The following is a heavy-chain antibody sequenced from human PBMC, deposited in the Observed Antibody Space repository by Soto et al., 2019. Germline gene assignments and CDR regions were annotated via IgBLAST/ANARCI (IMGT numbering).Heavy chain of an antibody. D-gene: IGHD3-3*01. CDR3: ARGRLGGFLDSPRSGAFDI. CDR1: GYTFTGYY. V-gene: IGHV1-2*04. CDR2: INPNRGGT. J-gene: IGHJ3*02. Sequence: ASVKVSCKAPGYTFTGYYMHWVRQAPGQGLEWMGWINPNRGGTNYAQKFQGWVTMTRDTSISTAYMELSRLRSDDTAVYDCARGRLGGFLDSPRSGAFDIWGQGTMVAASS.